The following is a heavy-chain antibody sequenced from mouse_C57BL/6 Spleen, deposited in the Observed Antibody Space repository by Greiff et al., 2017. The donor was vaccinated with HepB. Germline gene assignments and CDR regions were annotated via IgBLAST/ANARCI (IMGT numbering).Heavy chain of an antibody. D-gene: IGHD6-1*01. CDR2: IDPSDSYT. J-gene: IGHJ4*01. CDR3: AAAPVDY. CDR1: GYTFTSYW. V-gene: IGHV1-50*01. Sequence: VQLQQPGAELVKPGASVKLSCKASGYTFTSYWMQWVKQRPGQGLEWIGEIDPSDSYTNYNQKFKGKATLTVDTSSSTAYMQLSSLTSEDSAVYCYAAAPVDYWGQGTTVTVSS.